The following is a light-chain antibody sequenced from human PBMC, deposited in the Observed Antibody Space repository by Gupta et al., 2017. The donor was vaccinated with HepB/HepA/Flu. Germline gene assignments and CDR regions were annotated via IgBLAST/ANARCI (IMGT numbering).Light chain of an antibody. Sequence: QSALTQPASVSGSPGQSITIYCTGTSSDVGGYNYVSWYQQHPGKAPKLMIYDVSNRPSGVSNRFSGSKSGNTASLTISGLQAEDEADYYCSSYTSSNTLVFGGGTKLTVL. CDR3: SSYTSSNTLV. CDR2: DVS. V-gene: IGLV2-14*03. J-gene: IGLJ2*01. CDR1: SSDVGGYNY.